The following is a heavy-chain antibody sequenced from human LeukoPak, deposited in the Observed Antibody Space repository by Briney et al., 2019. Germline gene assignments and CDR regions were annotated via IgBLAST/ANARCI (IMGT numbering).Heavy chain of an antibody. CDR2: INHSGST. J-gene: IGHJ6*03. Sequence: SETLSFTGAVYGGSFSGNYWSWIPQPPGKGLEGSGEINHSGSTNYNPSLNSRVTISVDTSKSQFSLKMRSVTAADTAVYYCARAIIYSGNYYYYMDVWGKGTTVTVSS. V-gene: IGHV4-34*01. CDR3: ARAIIYSGNYYYYMDV. D-gene: IGHD1-26*01. CDR1: GGSFSGNY.